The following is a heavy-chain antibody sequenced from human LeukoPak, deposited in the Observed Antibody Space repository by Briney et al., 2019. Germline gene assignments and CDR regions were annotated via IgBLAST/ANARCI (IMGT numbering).Heavy chain of an antibody. CDR2: IIPIFGTA. CDR3: ARRGATPTTSEFDP. J-gene: IGHJ5*02. CDR1: RDTFSIYA. Sequence: GASAKVSCKHSRDTFSIYAISRVRPAPGQGRGWRGGIIPIFGTANYAQKLQGRVTITTDESTSTAYMELSSLRSEDTAVYYCARRGATPTTSEFDPWGQGTLVTVSS. D-gene: IGHD4/OR15-4a*01. V-gene: IGHV1-69*05.